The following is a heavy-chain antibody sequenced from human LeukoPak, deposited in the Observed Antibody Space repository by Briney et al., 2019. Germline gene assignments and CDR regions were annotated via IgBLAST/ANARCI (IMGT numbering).Heavy chain of an antibody. CDR3: ARRVRSGSYFDF. D-gene: IGHD1-26*01. CDR2: IDWDDDK. J-gene: IGHJ4*02. V-gene: IGHV2-70*12. CDR1: GFSLSTSGMC. Sequence: SGPTLVNPTQTLTLTCTFSGFSLSTSGMCVSWIRQPPGKALVWLARIDWDDDKYYSTSLKSRLTITKGTSKNQVVLTMTSMDPVDTGTFYCARRVRSGSYFDFWGQGTLVTVSS.